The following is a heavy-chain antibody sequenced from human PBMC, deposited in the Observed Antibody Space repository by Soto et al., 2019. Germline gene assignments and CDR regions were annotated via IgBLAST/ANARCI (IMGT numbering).Heavy chain of an antibody. D-gene: IGHD6-19*01. V-gene: IGHV4-31*03. CDR1: GGSISSGGYY. Sequence: QVQLQESGPGLVKPSQTLSLTCTVSGGSISSGGYYWSWIRQHPGKGLEWIGYIYYSGSTYYNPSLKSRVTISVETSKNQFALKLSSVTAADTAVYYCARDLAVAGTSDYWCEGTLVTVSS. J-gene: IGHJ4*02. CDR3: ARDLAVAGTSDY. CDR2: IYYSGST.